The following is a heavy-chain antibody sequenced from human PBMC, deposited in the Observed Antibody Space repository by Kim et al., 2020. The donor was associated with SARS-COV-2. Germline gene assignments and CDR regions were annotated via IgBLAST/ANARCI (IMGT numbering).Heavy chain of an antibody. J-gene: IGHJ4*02. D-gene: IGHD2-8*01. Sequence: SETLSLTCAVYGGSFSGYYWSWIRQPPGKGLEWIGEINHSGSTNYNPSLKSRVTISVDTSKNQFSLKLSSVTAADTAVYYCARGTVCTNGVCFDYWGQGTLVTVSS. V-gene: IGHV4-34*01. CDR3: ARGTVCTNGVCFDY. CDR2: INHSGST. CDR1: GGSFSGYY.